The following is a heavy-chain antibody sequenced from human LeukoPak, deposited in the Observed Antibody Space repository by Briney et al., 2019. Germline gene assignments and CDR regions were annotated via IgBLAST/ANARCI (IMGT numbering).Heavy chain of an antibody. Sequence: SGTPSLTCTVSGGSISIFYWNWIRQPPGKGPEWIGSIYNSGSTTYNPSLKSRVTISGDTSKNQFSLKLSSVTAADTAVYYCTRDRELGFWGQGTLVTVSS. CDR2: IYNSGST. V-gene: IGHV4-59*01. D-gene: IGHD1-26*01. CDR3: TRDRELGF. J-gene: IGHJ4*02. CDR1: GGSISIFY.